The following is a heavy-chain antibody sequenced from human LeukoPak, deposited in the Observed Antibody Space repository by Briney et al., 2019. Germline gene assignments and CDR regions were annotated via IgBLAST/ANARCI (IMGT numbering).Heavy chain of an antibody. Sequence: KTSETLSLTCAVSGGSISRSGYSWSRIRQPPGKGLDWIAYIYYTGSTYYNPSLKSRVTISLDTSKNQFSLKLTSVTAADTAVYYCARGGDSSGYEGRFDPWGQGTLVTVSS. J-gene: IGHJ5*02. V-gene: IGHV4-30-4*07. CDR1: GGSISRSGYS. D-gene: IGHD3-22*01. CDR2: IYYTGST. CDR3: ARGGDSSGYEGRFDP.